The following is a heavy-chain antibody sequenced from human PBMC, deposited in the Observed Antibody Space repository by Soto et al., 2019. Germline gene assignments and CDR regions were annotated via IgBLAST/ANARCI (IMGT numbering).Heavy chain of an antibody. V-gene: IGHV4-39*01. D-gene: IGHD4-17*01. Sequence: QLQLQESGPGLVKPSETLSLTCTVSGGCISRSSYYWGWIRQPPGKGLEWIGSIYYSGSTYYNLSLKSRVTISVDTSKNQFSLKLSSVTAADTAVYYCARHDYGGFGLWGQGTLVTVSS. CDR2: IYYSGST. J-gene: IGHJ4*02. CDR3: ARHDYGGFGL. CDR1: GGCISRSSYY.